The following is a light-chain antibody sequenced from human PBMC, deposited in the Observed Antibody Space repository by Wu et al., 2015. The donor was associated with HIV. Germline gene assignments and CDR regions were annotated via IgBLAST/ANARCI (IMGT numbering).Light chain of an antibody. CDR3: QQYNAWPPEVT. CDR2: GAS. Sequence: EIVMMQSPGTLSVSPGERATLYCRASQSISSNLAWYQQKPGQAPRLLIYGASTRASGVPARFSGSGSGTEFTLTISSMQSEDFAVYYCQQYNAWPPEVTFGGGPRWRSN. CDR1: QSISSN. J-gene: IGKJ4*01. V-gene: IGKV3-15*01.